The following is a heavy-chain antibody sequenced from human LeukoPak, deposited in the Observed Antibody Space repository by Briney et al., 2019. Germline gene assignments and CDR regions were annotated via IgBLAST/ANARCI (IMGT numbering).Heavy chain of an antibody. V-gene: IGHV4-34*01. CDR1: GGSFSGYY. J-gene: IGHJ4*02. CDR3: ARGYGDYVY. D-gene: IGHD4-17*01. CDR2: INHSGST. Sequence: SETLSLTGAVYGGSFSGYYWSWIRQPPGKGLEWIGEINHSGSTNYNPSLKSRVTISVDTSKNQFSLKLSSVTAADTAVYYCARGYGDYVYWGQGTLVTVSS.